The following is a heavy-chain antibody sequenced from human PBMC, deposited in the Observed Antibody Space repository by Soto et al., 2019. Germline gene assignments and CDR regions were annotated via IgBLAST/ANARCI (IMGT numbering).Heavy chain of an antibody. V-gene: IGHV4-39*01. J-gene: IGHJ6*02. D-gene: IGHD6-19*01. CDR1: GGSISSSSYY. CDR2: IYYSGST. Sequence: SETLSLTCTVSGGSISSSSYYWGWIRQPPGKGLEWIGSIYYSGSTYYNPSLKSRVTISVDTSKNQFSLKLSSVTAADTAVYYGPRTRTIWKWLATVYYGMDVWGQGTKVTVYS. CDR3: PRTRTIWKWLATVYYGMDV.